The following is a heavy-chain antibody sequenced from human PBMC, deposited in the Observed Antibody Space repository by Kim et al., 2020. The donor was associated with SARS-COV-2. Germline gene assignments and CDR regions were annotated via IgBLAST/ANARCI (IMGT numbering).Heavy chain of an antibody. CDR2: IHPGESET. CDR1: GYNFRTYW. J-gene: IGHJ4*02. CDR3: ARQFTDDGFDDYLDYSGYYFDF. Sequence: GESLKISCQASGYNFRTYWIGWVRQMPGKGLEWMGIIHPGESETRYSPSFQGQVTISVDKSFTTVYLYWSSLKAADSAVYYCARQFTDDGFDDYLDYSGYYFDFWGQGTLITVSS. V-gene: IGHV5-51*01. D-gene: IGHD3-22*01.